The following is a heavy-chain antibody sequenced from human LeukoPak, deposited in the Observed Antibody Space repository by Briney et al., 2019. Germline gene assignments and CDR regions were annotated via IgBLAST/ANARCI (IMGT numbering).Heavy chain of an antibody. Sequence: GGSLRLSCAASGFTFSSYSMNWVRQAPGKGLEWVSSISSSSSYIYYADSVKGRFTISRDNAKNSLYLQINSLRAEDTAVYYCASAATSRGSSCIGYWGQGTLVTVSS. J-gene: IGHJ4*02. V-gene: IGHV3-21*01. CDR3: ASAATSRGSSCIGY. D-gene: IGHD6-6*01. CDR2: ISSSSSYI. CDR1: GFTFSSYS.